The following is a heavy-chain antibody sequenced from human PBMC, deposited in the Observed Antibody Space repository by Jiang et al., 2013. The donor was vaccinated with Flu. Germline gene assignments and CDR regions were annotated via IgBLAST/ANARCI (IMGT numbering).Heavy chain of an antibody. J-gene: IGHJ4*02. Sequence: GSGLVKPSETLSLTCTVSGGSISSSSYYWGWIRQPPGKGLEWIGSIYYSGSTYYNPSLKSRVTISVDTSKNQFSLKLSSVTAADTAVYYCAREVATGYYNWCHFDYWGQGTLVTVSS. D-gene: IGHD3-9*01. V-gene: IGHV4-39*07. CDR3: AREVATGYYNWCHFDY. CDR1: GGSISSSSYY. CDR2: IYYSGST.